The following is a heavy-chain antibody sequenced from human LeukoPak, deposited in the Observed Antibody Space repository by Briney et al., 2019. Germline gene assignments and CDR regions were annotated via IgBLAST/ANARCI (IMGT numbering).Heavy chain of an antibody. CDR1: GGSFSGYY. Sequence: PSETLSLTCAVYGGSFSGYYWSWIRQPPGKGLEWIGEINHSGSTNYNPSLKSRVTISVDTSKNQFSLKLSSVTAADTAVYYCATYYYGLFGIWGQGTMVTVSS. V-gene: IGHV4-34*01. CDR2: INHSGST. CDR3: ATYYYGLFGI. J-gene: IGHJ3*02. D-gene: IGHD3-10*01.